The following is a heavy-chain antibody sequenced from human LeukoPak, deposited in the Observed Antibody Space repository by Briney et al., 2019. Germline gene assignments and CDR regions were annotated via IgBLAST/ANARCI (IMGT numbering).Heavy chain of an antibody. CDR1: GFTFSSYA. CDR3: AKDLNYGSGTYFDY. D-gene: IGHD3-10*01. Sequence: PGGSLRLSCEASGFTFSSYAMHWVRQAPGKGLEWVAVVSYDGSNEYYAESVEGRFSISRDTSKNTLYLQMNSLRAEDTAVYYCAKDLNYGSGTYFDYWGQGTLVTVSS. CDR2: VSYDGSNE. J-gene: IGHJ4*02. V-gene: IGHV3-30-3*01.